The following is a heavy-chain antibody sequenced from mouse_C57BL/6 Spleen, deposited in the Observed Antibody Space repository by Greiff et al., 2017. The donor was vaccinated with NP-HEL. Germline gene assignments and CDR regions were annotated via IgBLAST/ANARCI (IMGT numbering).Heavy chain of an antibody. CDR1: GYTFTSYG. CDR3: ARYDTTVVAHFDY. V-gene: IGHV1-81*01. CDR2: IYPRSGNT. D-gene: IGHD1-1*01. J-gene: IGHJ2*01. Sequence: QVQLQQSGAELARPGASVKLSCKASGYTFTSYGISWVKQRTGQGLEWIGEIYPRSGNTYYNEKFKGKATLTADKSSSTAYMELRSLTSEDSAVYFCARYDTTVVAHFDYWGQGTTLTVSS.